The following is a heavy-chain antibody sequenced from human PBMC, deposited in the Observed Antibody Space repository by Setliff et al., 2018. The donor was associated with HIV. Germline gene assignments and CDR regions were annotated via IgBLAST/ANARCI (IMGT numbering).Heavy chain of an antibody. V-gene: IGHV4-4*08. CDR2: TYTSGST. CDR1: GGSFSDYY. J-gene: IGHJ4*02. CDR3: ARGRGSSSSWPIDY. Sequence: PSETLSLTCTVSGGSFSDYYRSWIRQPPGKGLEWIGYTYTSGSTNYNPSLKSRVTISVDRSQNQFSLRLRSVTATDTAVYYCARGRGSSSSWPIDYWGQGTLVTVSS. D-gene: IGHD6-13*01.